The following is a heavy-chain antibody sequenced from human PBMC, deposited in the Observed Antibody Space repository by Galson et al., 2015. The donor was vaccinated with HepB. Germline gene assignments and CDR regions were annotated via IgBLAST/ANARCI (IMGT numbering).Heavy chain of an antibody. CDR1: GGSISSSPYY. CDR2: VSYSGTT. CDR3: ARLPPAMTGTEDY. J-gene: IGHJ4*02. D-gene: IGHD6-19*01. V-gene: IGHV4-39*01. Sequence: ETLSLTCTVSGGSISSSPYYWAWIRQPPEKGLEWIGSVSYSGTTYYSPSLRSRVTIYVDTSKNQISLKVSSVTATATAVYSCARLPPAMTGTEDYWGQGTLVTVSS.